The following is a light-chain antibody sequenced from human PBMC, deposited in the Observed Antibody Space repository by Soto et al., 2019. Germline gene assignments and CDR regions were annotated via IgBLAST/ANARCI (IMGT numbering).Light chain of an antibody. V-gene: IGLV2-14*01. CDR2: EVS. J-gene: IGLJ2*01. Sequence: QSALTQPASVSGSPGQSITISCTGTSSDVGGYNSVSWYQQHPGKAPKLMIYEVSNRPSGISNRFSGAKSGNTASLTSSGLQAESEADHYCSSYTSSSTLVFGGGTKVTVL. CDR1: SSDVGGYNS. CDR3: SSYTSSSTLV.